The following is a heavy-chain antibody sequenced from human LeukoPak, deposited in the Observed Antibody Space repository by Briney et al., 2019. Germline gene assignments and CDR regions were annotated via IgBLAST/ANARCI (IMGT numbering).Heavy chain of an antibody. CDR1: GGTFSSYA. J-gene: IGHJ4*02. CDR2: IIPIFGIA. CDR3: ARDNDYGGNWVDY. Sequence: ASVKVSCKASGGTFSSYAISWVRQAPGQGLEWMGRIIPIFGIANYAQKLQGRVTITADKSTSTAYMELSSLRSEDTAVYYCARDNDYGGNWVDYWGQGTLVTVSS. V-gene: IGHV1-69*04. D-gene: IGHD4-23*01.